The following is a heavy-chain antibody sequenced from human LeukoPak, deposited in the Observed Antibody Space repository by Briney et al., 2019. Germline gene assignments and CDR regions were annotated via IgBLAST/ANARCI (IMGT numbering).Heavy chain of an antibody. D-gene: IGHD3-10*01. Sequence: PGGSLRLSCAACGFTFSSYDMHWVRQGPGKGLEWVAVISYDGSNKYYADSVKGRFTISRDNSKNTLYLQMNSLRAEDTAVYYCAKEFLYGSGSYHYYYYYGMDVWGQRTTVTVSS. V-gene: IGHV3-30*18. CDR2: ISYDGSNK. J-gene: IGHJ6*02. CDR1: GFTFSSYD. CDR3: AKEFLYGSGSYHYYYYYGMDV.